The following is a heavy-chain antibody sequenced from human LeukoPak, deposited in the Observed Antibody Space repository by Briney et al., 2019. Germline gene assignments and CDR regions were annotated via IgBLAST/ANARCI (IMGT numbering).Heavy chain of an antibody. Sequence: SETLSLTCAVYGGSFSGYYWSWIRQPPGKGLEWIGEINHSGSTNYNPSLKSRVTISVDTSKNQFSLKLSSVTAADTAVYYCARDYSSGWYDYWGQGTLVTVSS. D-gene: IGHD6-19*01. CDR3: ARDYSSGWYDY. J-gene: IGHJ4*02. V-gene: IGHV4-34*01. CDR2: INHSGST. CDR1: GGSFSGYY.